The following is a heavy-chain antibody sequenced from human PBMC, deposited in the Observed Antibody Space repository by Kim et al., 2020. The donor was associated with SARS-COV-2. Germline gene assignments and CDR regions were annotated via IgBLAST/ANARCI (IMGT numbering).Heavy chain of an antibody. V-gene: IGHV3-30*18. CDR3: AKSFARQQLVGLSDY. Sequence: GGSLRLSCAASGFTFSSYGMHWVRQAPGKGLEWVAVISYDGSNKYYADSVKGRFTISRDNSKNTLYLQMNSLRAEDTAVYYCAKSFARQQLVGLSDYWGQGTLVTVSS. CDR1: GFTFSSYG. D-gene: IGHD6-13*01. J-gene: IGHJ4*02. CDR2: ISYDGSNK.